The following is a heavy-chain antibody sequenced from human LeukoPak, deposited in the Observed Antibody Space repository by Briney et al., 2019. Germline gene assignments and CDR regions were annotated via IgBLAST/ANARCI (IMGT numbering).Heavy chain of an antibody. CDR2: ISNGNT. D-gene: IGHD5-18*01. CDR3: ARDKAHSYGRYFDP. V-gene: IGHV4-59*01. J-gene: IGHJ5*02. Sequence: SETLSLTCSVAGGSISTYYWNWIRQTPGKGLEWIVHISNGNTDYNPSLKSRVTISVDTSKNQFSLKLTSVTAADTAVYYCARDKAHSYGRYFDPWGQGALVIVSS. CDR1: GGSISTYY.